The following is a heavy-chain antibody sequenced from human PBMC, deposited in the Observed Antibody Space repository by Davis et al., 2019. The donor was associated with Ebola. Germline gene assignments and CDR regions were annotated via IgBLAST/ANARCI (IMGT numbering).Heavy chain of an antibody. CDR3: ARNLIVGACFDY. Sequence: PSETLSLTCTVSGGSISSSSYYWSWIRQPPGKGLEWIGEINHSGSTNYNPSLKSRVTISVDTSKNQFSLKLSSVTAADTAVYYCARNLIVGACFDYWGQGTLVTVSS. CDR2: INHSGST. V-gene: IGHV4-39*07. J-gene: IGHJ4*02. D-gene: IGHD1-26*01. CDR1: GGSISSSSYY.